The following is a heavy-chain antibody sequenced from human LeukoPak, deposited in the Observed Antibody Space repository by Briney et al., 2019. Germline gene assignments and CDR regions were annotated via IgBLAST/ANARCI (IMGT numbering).Heavy chain of an antibody. Sequence: TGGSQRLSCAASGFTFSSYWMHWVRQAPGKGLVWVSRISSDGSSTSYADSVKGRFTISRDNAKNTLYLQMNSLRAEDTAVYYCAKAYCGGDCHEAFDYWGQGTLVTVSS. CDR3: AKAYCGGDCHEAFDY. CDR1: GFTFSSYW. J-gene: IGHJ4*02. CDR2: ISSDGSST. D-gene: IGHD2-21*02. V-gene: IGHV3-74*01.